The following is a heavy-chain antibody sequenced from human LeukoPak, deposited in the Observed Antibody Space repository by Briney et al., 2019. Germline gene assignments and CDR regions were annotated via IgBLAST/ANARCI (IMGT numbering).Heavy chain of an antibody. CDR1: GFTFSSYW. CDR2: IKSKTDGGTT. D-gene: IGHD3-3*01. V-gene: IGHV3-15*01. Sequence: GGSLRLSCAASGFTFSSYWMSWVRQAPGKGLEWVDRIKSKTDGGTTDYAAPVKGRFTISRDDSKNTLYLQMNSLKTEDTAVYYCTTGKRYDFWSGYYTNNWFDPWGQGTLVTVSS. CDR3: TTGKRYDFWSGYYTNNWFDP. J-gene: IGHJ5*02.